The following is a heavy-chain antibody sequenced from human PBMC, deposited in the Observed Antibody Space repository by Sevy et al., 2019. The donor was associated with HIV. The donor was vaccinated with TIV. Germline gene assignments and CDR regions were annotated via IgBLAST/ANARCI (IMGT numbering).Heavy chain of an antibody. CDR1: GFTFSSYW. D-gene: IGHD5-12*01. CDR2: INSDGSST. CDR3: ARVAREVSSPTSDAFDI. V-gene: IGHV3-74*01. Sequence: GGSLRLSCAASGFTFSSYWMHWVRQAPGKGLVWVSRINSDGSSTSYADSVKGRFTISRDNAKNTLYLQMNSLRAEDTAVYYCARVAREVSSPTSDAFDIWGQGTMVTVSS. J-gene: IGHJ3*02.